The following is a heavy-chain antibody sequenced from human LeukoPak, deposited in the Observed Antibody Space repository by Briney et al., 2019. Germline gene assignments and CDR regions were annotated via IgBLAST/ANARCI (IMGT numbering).Heavy chain of an antibody. CDR1: GYTFTSYY. V-gene: IGHV1-46*01. D-gene: IGHD1-14*01. J-gene: IGHJ6*03. CDR3: ARDPGLTSYYYYMDV. CDR2: INPTSGST. Sequence: GASVKVSCKASGYTFTSYYMHWVRQAPGRGLEWMGIINPTSGSTSYAQKFQGRVTMTRDASTSTVYMELSSLRSEDTAVYYCARDPGLTSYYYYMDVRGKGTTVTVSS.